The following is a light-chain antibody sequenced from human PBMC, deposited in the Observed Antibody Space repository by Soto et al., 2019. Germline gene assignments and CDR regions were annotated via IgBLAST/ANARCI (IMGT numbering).Light chain of an antibody. CDR3: SSYTSSSTLVV. J-gene: IGLJ2*01. Sequence: QSVLTQPASVSGSPGQSITISCTGTSSDVGGYNYVSWYQQHPGKAPKLMIYDVSNRPSGVSNRFSGSKYANTASLTISGLQDEDEADYYCSSYTSSSTLVVFGGGTKVTVL. CDR2: DVS. CDR1: SSDVGGYNY. V-gene: IGLV2-14*01.